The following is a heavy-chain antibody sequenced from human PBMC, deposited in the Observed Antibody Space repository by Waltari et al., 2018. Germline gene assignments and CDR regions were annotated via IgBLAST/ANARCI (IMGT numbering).Heavy chain of an antibody. Sequence: QVQLVQSGAEVKKPGASVKASCKASGYTFTSYAMHWVRQAPGQRLEWMGWINAGNGNTKYSQKFQGRVTITRDTSASTAYMELSSLRSEDTAVYYCARGWELSIFDYWGQGTLVTVSS. D-gene: IGHD1-26*01. V-gene: IGHV1-3*01. J-gene: IGHJ4*02. CDR2: INAGNGNT. CDR3: ARGWELSIFDY. CDR1: GYTFTSYA.